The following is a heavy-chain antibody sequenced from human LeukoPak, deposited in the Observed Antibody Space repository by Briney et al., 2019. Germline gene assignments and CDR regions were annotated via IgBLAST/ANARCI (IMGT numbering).Heavy chain of an antibody. D-gene: IGHD3-3*01. CDR1: GYSFTNYW. Sequence: GESLKISCKASGYSFTNYWIGWVRQMPGKGLEWMGIIYPGGSDTRYGPSFQGQVSISVDTSVSTAYLQWSSLKASDTAMYYCARHAGDFWSGFYNGFGIWGQGTMVTVSS. CDR3: ARHAGDFWSGFYNGFGI. V-gene: IGHV5-51*01. J-gene: IGHJ3*02. CDR2: IYPGGSDT.